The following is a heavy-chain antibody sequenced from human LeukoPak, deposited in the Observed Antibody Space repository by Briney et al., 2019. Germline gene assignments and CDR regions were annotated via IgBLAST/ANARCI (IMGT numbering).Heavy chain of an antibody. D-gene: IGHD4-17*01. V-gene: IGHV4-4*07. Sequence: SETLSLTSTVSGGSICSYYWSWIRQPAGKGLEWIGRIYTGGSTNYKRALKSRVTMSVDTSKNQFSLKLSSVTAADTAVYYCARDSYGDYTRGHWYFDLWGRGTLVTVSS. CDR1: GGSICSYY. CDR3: ARDSYGDYTRGHWYFDL. CDR2: IYTGGST. J-gene: IGHJ2*01.